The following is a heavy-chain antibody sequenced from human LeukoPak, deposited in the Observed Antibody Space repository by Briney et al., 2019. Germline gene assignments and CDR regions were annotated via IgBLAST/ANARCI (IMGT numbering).Heavy chain of an antibody. CDR2: IYYSGST. CDR3: ARGTLYSGWSYYFDY. Sequence: SETLSLPCTVSGGSISSYYWSWIRQPPGKGLEWIGYIYYSGSTNYNPSLKSRVTISVDTSKNQFSLKLSSVTAADTAMYYCARGTLYSGWSYYFDYWGQGSQVTVSS. D-gene: IGHD6-19*01. CDR1: GGSISSYY. V-gene: IGHV4-59*01. J-gene: IGHJ4*02.